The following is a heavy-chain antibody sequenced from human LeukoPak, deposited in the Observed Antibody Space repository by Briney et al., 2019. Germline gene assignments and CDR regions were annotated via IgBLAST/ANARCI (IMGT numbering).Heavy chain of an antibody. CDR1: GYIFTNFG. Sequence: GASVKVSCKASGYIFTNFGISWVRQARGQGLEWMGWISGYNGNTKYVQKFQGRVTMTTDTSTSTAYMELRSLRSEDTAVYYCARAPGIAAAAALFDYWGQGTLVTVSS. J-gene: IGHJ4*02. V-gene: IGHV1-18*01. CDR3: ARAPGIAAAAALFDY. D-gene: IGHD6-13*01. CDR2: ISGYNGNT.